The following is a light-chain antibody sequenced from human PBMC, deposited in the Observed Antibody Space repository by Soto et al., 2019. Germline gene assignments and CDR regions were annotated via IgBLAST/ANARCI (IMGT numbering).Light chain of an antibody. J-gene: IGKJ4*01. Sequence: DVQMTQSPSSLSASVGDRVTIACQSSHDVSSNLNWFQQKPGEAPKLLIYDASNLERGVPSRFSASGSGTDFTFTISSRQPEDLATYYFQHYHSMLSVGGGT. CDR3: QHYHSMLS. V-gene: IGKV1-33*01. CDR2: DAS. CDR1: HDVSSN.